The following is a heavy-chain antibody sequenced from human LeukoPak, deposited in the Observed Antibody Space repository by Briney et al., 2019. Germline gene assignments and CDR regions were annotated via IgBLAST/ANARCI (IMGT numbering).Heavy chain of an antibody. CDR2: ISAYNGNT. J-gene: IGHJ4*02. V-gene: IGHV1-18*01. Sequence: ASVKVSCKASGYTFTSYGISWVRLAPGQGLEWMGWISAYNGNTNYAQKLQGRVTMTTDTSTSTAYMELRSLRSDDTAVYYCARDGRGYCSSTSCYAPSRGDYWGQGTLVTVSS. CDR1: GYTFTSYG. D-gene: IGHD2-2*01. CDR3: ARDGRGYCSSTSCYAPSRGDY.